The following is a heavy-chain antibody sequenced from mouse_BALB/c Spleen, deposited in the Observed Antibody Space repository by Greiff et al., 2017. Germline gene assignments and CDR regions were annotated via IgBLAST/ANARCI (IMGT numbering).Heavy chain of an antibody. CDR3: ATVSFDY. CDR1: GFSLTSYG. CDR2: LWSGGST. J-gene: IGHJ2*01. V-gene: IGHV2-2*02. Sequence: VQLQQSGPGLVQPSQSLSITCTVSGFSLTSYGVHWVRQSPGKGLEWLGVLWSGGSTDYNAAFISRLSISKDNSKSQVFFKMNSLQANDTAIYYCATVSFDYWGQGTTLTVSS.